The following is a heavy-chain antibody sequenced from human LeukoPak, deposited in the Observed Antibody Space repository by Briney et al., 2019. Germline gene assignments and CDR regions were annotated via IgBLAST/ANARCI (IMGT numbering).Heavy chain of an antibody. D-gene: IGHD4-17*01. V-gene: IGHV3-74*03. Sequence: GGSLRLSCAGSGFTFSSYWMHWVRQAPGKGLMWVPRIHGDGTNTKYANSVKGRFTISRDNAKNTLYLQMNSLRAEDTAVYYCARGYGDYVAYFDYWGQGTLVTVSS. J-gene: IGHJ4*02. CDR2: IHGDGTNT. CDR1: GFTFSSYW. CDR3: ARGYGDYVAYFDY.